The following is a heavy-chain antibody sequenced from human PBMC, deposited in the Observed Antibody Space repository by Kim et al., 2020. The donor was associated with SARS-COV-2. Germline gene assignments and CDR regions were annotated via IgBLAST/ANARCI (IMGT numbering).Heavy chain of an antibody. Sequence: GESLKISCKASGYRFTSSWIGWVRQMPGKGLECVGFIYPLDSETKYSPSFQGQVTMSADTSTSTAYLQWSSLKASDTAMYYCARSKVLLDYGGRPDAFDIWAQGTLVTVSS. J-gene: IGHJ3*02. V-gene: IGHV5-51*01. CDR2: IYPLDSET. CDR3: ARSKVLLDYGGRPDAFDI. D-gene: IGHD4-17*01. CDR1: GYRFTSSW.